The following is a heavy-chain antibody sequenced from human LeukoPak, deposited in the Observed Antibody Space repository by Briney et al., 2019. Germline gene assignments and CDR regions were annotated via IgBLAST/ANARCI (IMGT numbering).Heavy chain of an antibody. CDR1: GYALTELS. Sequence: ASVKVSCKVSGYALTELSMHWVRQAPGKGLEWMGGFDPEDGETIYAQKFQGRVTMTEDTSTDTAYMELSSLRSEDTAMYYCARDGGVAAAGPFDPWGQGTLVTVSS. D-gene: IGHD6-13*01. CDR2: FDPEDGET. V-gene: IGHV1-24*01. CDR3: ARDGGVAAAGPFDP. J-gene: IGHJ5*02.